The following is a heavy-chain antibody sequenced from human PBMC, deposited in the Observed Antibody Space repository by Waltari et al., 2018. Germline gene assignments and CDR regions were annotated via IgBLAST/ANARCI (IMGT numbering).Heavy chain of an antibody. Sequence: EVQLVESGGGWVQPGGSLRLSCAASGFTFSSYSMNWVRTAPGKGLEWVSYISSSSSTIYYADSVKGRFTISRDNAKNSLYLQMNSLRAEDTAVYYCARALAAAGQTSFDYWGQGTLVTVSS. CDR3: ARALAAAGQTSFDY. D-gene: IGHD6-13*01. V-gene: IGHV3-48*01. CDR2: ISSSSSTI. CDR1: GFTFSSYS. J-gene: IGHJ4*02.